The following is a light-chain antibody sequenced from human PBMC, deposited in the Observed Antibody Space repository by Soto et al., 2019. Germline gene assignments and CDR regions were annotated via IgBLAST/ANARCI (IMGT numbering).Light chain of an antibody. CDR2: DAT. J-gene: IGKJ2*01. V-gene: IGKV1-5*01. CDR3: QQYNGYSHS. Sequence: DIQMTQSPSTLSASVGDRVTITCRADQSITGWLAWFQQKPGKAPSLLIYDATNLQPGVPSRLSGSGSGTEFTLTISSLQPDDFATYYCQQYNGYSHSFGQGTRVEIK. CDR1: QSITGW.